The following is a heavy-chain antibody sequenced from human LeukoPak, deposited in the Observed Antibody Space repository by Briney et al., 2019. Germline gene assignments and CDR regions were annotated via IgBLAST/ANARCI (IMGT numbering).Heavy chain of an antibody. CDR2: IFPSGGEI. CDR3: ARDFRGFDP. J-gene: IGHJ5*02. CDR1: GFTFSTFA. V-gene: IGHV3-21*01. Sequence: PGGSLRLFCAAAGFTFSTFAMIWVRQPPGKGLEWVSSIFPSGGEIHYADSVKGRFTISRDNAKNSLYLQMNSLRAEDTAVYYCARDFRGFDPWGQGTLVTVSS.